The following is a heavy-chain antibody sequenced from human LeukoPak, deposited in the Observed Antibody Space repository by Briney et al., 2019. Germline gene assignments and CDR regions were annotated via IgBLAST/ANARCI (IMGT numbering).Heavy chain of an antibody. V-gene: IGHV4-39*01. Sequence: SETLSLTCTVSGGSISSSSYYWGWIRQPPGKGLEWIGSIYYSGSTYYNPSPKSRVTISVDTSKNQFSLKLSSVTAADTAVYYCARLWLGVTSSLDYWGQGTLVTVSS. J-gene: IGHJ4*02. CDR3: ARLWLGVTSSLDY. D-gene: IGHD2-21*02. CDR1: GGSISSSSYY. CDR2: IYYSGST.